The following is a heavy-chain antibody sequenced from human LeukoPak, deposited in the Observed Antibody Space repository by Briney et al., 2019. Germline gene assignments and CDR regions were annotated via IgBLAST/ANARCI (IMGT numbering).Heavy chain of an antibody. V-gene: IGHV3-74*01. D-gene: IGHD2-8*02. CDR3: TRVQTGRSGLMDV. Sequence: PGGSLTLSCAASGFSLSGYWMHWVRQVPGKGLVWVSRMSSEGSGTTYADSVKGRFTISRDNAKNTLYLQMSSLRAEDAAVYYCTRVQTGRSGLMDVWGRGTTVTVS. J-gene: IGHJ6*02. CDR1: GFSLSGYW. CDR2: MSSEGSGT.